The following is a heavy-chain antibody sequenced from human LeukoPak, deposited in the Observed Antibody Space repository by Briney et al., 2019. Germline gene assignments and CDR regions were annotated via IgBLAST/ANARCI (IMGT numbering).Heavy chain of an antibody. J-gene: IGHJ5*02. Sequence: ASVKVSCKASGYTFTSYDINWVRHATGQGLWGMGWMNPSSGNTGYSKKSQGRITMTRNTSISTAYMQLSCLRSEDTAVYYCARGPRKMVRGVVNWFDPWGQGTLVTVSS. D-gene: IGHD3-10*01. CDR2: MNPSSGNT. CDR3: ARGPRKMVRGVVNWFDP. V-gene: IGHV1-8*01. CDR1: GYTFTSYD.